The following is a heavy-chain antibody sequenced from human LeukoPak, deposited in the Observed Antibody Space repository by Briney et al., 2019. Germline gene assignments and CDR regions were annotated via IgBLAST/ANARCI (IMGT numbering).Heavy chain of an antibody. Sequence: NSSETLSLTCTVSGGSISSGDYYWSWIRQPPGKGLEWIGYIYYSGSTYYNPSLKSRATISVDTSKNQFSLKLSSVTAADTAVYYCARDGSGGNVGPFFDYWGQGTLVTVSS. CDR3: ARDGSGGNVGPFFDY. V-gene: IGHV4-30-4*01. CDR1: GGSISSGDYY. CDR2: IYYSGST. D-gene: IGHD2-15*01. J-gene: IGHJ4*02.